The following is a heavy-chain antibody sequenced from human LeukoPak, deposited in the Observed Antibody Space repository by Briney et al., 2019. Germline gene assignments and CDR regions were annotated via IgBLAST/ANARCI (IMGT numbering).Heavy chain of an antibody. D-gene: IGHD3-10*01. CDR3: ASGSGSYRTPYYYMDV. J-gene: IGHJ6*03. Sequence: GGSLRLSCAAPGFTVSSNYMSWVRQAPGKGLEWVSVIYSGGSTYYADSVKGRFTISRDNSKNTLYLQMNSLRAEDTAVYYCASGSGSYRTPYYYMDVWGTGTTVTVSS. CDR1: GFTVSSNY. V-gene: IGHV3-53*01. CDR2: IYSGGST.